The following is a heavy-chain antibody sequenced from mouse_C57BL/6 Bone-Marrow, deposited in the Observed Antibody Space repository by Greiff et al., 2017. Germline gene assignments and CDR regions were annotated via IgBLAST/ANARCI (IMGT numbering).Heavy chain of an antibody. D-gene: IGHD1-1*01. CDR1: GFTFSDYG. CDR3: ARRRYPRYAMDY. Sequence: EVQLQQSGGGLVKPGGSLKLSCAASGFTFSDYGMHWVRQAPEKGLEWVAYISSGSSTIYYADTVKGRFTISRDNAKNTLFLQMTSLRSEDTAMXYCARRRYPRYAMDYWGQGTSVTVSS. V-gene: IGHV5-17*01. CDR2: ISSGSSTI. J-gene: IGHJ4*01.